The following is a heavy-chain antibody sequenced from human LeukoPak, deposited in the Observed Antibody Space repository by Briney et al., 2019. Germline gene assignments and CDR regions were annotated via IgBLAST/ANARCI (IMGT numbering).Heavy chain of an antibody. J-gene: IGHJ4*02. Sequence: SETLSLTCSVFDASIRSYFWSWIRQPPGKGLEWIGYIYYIGSTKYNPSLKSRVIISVDRSKNQFSLRLSSVTAADTAVYYCARQDFWSGYPFDCWGQGTLVTVSS. D-gene: IGHD3-3*01. V-gene: IGHV4-59*08. CDR2: IYYIGST. CDR1: DASIRSYF. CDR3: ARQDFWSGYPFDC.